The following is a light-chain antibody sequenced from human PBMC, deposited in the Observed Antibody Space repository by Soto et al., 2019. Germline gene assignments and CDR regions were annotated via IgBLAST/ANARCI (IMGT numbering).Light chain of an antibody. CDR1: NSNIGNNY. V-gene: IGLV1-51*01. CDR2: DNS. CDR3: GTWDSSLSAYV. J-gene: IGLJ1*01. Sequence: QSVLTQPPSVSAAPGQTVTISCSGSNSNIGNNYVSWYQQLPGTAPKLLIYDNSNRPSGIPDRFSGSKSGTSATLGITGLQTGDEADYYCGTWDSSLSAYVFGTGTKLTVL.